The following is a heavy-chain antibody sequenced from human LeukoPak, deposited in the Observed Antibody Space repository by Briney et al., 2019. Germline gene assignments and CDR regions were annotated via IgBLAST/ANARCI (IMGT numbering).Heavy chain of an antibody. CDR2: ITPIFGTA. Sequence: ASVKVSCKASGGTFSSYAISWVRQAPGQGLEWMGGITPIFGTANYAQKFQGRVTITADESTSTAYMELSSLRSEDTAVYYCARAPYGDYERFDYWGQGTLVTVSS. V-gene: IGHV1-69*13. D-gene: IGHD4-17*01. CDR1: GGTFSSYA. J-gene: IGHJ4*02. CDR3: ARAPYGDYERFDY.